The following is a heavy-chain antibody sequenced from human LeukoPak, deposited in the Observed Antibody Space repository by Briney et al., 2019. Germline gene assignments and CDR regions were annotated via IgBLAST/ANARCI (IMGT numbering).Heavy chain of an antibody. Sequence: PGRSLRLSCAASGFTFSSYGMHWVRQAPGKGLEWVAVISYDGSNKYYADSVKGRFTISRDNSKNTLYLQMNSLRAEDTAVYYCAKTWSRIRGDYWGQGTLVTVSS. CDR1: GFTFSSYG. V-gene: IGHV3-30*18. CDR2: ISYDGSNK. J-gene: IGHJ4*02. D-gene: IGHD2-15*01. CDR3: AKTWSRIRGDY.